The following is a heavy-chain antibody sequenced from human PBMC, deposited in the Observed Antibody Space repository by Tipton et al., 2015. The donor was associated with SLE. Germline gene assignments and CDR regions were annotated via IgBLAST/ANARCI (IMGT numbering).Heavy chain of an antibody. Sequence: TLSLTCTVSGASISSHYWNWIRQTPGKGLEWIGYIYYSRHTNYNPSLESRVTMSLDTSKNQFSLRVRSVTAADTAVYYCARGGGSYYDYWGQGTLVTVSS. D-gene: IGHD1-26*01. CDR3: ARGGGSYYDY. J-gene: IGHJ4*02. V-gene: IGHV4-59*08. CDR1: GASISSHY. CDR2: IYYSRHT.